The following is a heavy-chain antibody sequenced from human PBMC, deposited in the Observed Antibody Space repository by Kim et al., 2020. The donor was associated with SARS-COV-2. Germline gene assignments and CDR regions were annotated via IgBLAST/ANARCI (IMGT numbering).Heavy chain of an antibody. Sequence: SETLSLTCTVSGDSVSNNYWTWARQPPGQGLDWVGYVSYSGSSNYNPTLTGRLTISVDASRTQVSLRLRSVTAAATGVYFCARAHQGSPRGSALDVLG. CDR1: GDSVSNNY. CDR2: VSYSGSS. CDR3: ARAHQGSPRGSALDV. J-gene: IGHJ6*02. D-gene: IGHD3-10*01. V-gene: IGHV4-59*02.